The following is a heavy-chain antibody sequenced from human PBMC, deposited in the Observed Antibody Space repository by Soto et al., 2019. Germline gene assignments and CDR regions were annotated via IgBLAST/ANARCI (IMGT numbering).Heavy chain of an antibody. Sequence: SETLSLTCTVPGGSISSYYWSWIRQPPGKGLEWIGYIYYSGSTNYNPSLKSRVTISVDTSKNQFSLKLSSVTAADTAVYYCARNAIAVADMGGNWFDPWGQGTLVTVSS. J-gene: IGHJ5*02. CDR2: IYYSGST. CDR1: GGSISSYY. V-gene: IGHV4-59*01. CDR3: ARNAIAVADMGGNWFDP. D-gene: IGHD6-19*01.